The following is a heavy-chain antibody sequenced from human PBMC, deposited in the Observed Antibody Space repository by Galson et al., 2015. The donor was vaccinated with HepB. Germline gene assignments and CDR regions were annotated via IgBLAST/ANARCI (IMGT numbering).Heavy chain of an antibody. CDR3: ARAARPEYYGEKEYFQH. V-gene: IGHV3-66*02. CDR2: IYSGGST. CDR1: EFTVSNNY. D-gene: IGHD4-17*01. J-gene: IGHJ1*01. Sequence: SLRLSCAASEFTVSNNYMTWVRQAPGKGLEWVSVIYSGGSTYYADSVKGRFTISRDNSKNTLYLQMNSLRTEDTGVYYCARAARPEYYGEKEYFQHWGQGTLVSVSS.